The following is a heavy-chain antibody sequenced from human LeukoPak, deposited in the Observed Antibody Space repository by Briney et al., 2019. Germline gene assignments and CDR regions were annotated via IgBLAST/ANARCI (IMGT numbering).Heavy chain of an antibody. CDR2: INSYNTNT. CDR3: AREAQHNPVDY. V-gene: IGHV1-18*01. CDR1: GYTFTSYG. Sequence: AASVKVSCKASGYTFTSYGISWVRQAPGQGLEWMGWINSYNTNTNYAQKLQGRVTMTTDTSTSTAYMELRSLRSDDTAVYYCAREAQHNPVDYWGQGTLVTVSS. J-gene: IGHJ4*02. D-gene: IGHD5-24*01.